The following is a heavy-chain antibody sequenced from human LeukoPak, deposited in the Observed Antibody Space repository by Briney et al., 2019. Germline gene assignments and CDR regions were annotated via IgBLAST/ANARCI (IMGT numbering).Heavy chain of an antibody. CDR3: ARGDLRYSYGAFDAFDI. CDR1: GYTFTSKW. D-gene: IGHD5-18*01. V-gene: IGHV1-46*01. Sequence: GASVKVSCKAFGYTFTSKWMHWVRQAPGQGPEWMGVISPSGDSTTYAQKLQGRVTMTTDTSTSTAYMELRSLRSDDTAVYYCARGDLRYSYGAFDAFDIWGQGTMVTVSS. J-gene: IGHJ3*02. CDR2: ISPSGDST.